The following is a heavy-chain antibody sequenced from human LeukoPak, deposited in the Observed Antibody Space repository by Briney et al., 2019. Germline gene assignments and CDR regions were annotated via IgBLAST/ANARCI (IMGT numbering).Heavy chain of an antibody. CDR1: VGSVNGHY. J-gene: IGHJ4*02. CDR2: IYSGGSI. CDR3: ARRAYSGSYYYFDY. V-gene: IGHV4-59*02. D-gene: IGHD1-26*01. Sequence: SETLSLTCSVSVGSVNGHYWSWIRQPLGKGLEWIGYIYSGGSINYNPSLRGRLTISVDPSKSQFSLTLNSVTAADTAVYYCARRAYSGSYYYFDYWGQGILVTVSS.